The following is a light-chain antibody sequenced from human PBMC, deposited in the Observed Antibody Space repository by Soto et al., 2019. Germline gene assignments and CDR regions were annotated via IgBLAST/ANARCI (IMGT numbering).Light chain of an antibody. CDR1: SSDVGGYNY. V-gene: IGLV2-14*01. CDR2: DVS. Sequence: QSALTQPASVSGSPGQSITISCTGTSSDVGGYNYVSWYQQHPGKAPKFMIYDVSNRPSGVSNRFSGSKSGNTASLTISRLQAEDEADYYSCSYTTSNTRQIVFGTGTKLTVL. CDR3: CSYTTSNTRQIV. J-gene: IGLJ1*01.